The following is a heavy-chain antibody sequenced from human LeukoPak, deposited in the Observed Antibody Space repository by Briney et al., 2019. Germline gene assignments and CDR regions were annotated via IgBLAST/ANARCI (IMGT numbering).Heavy chain of an antibody. D-gene: IGHD1-1*01. CDR1: RFTFSSYA. V-gene: IGHV3-23*01. CDR3: AREQLTAYYFDY. CDR2: MSGSGGLT. Sequence: PGGSLRLSCAASRFTFSSYAMGWVRQAPGKGLEWVSSMSGSGGLTYYADSVKGRFTISRDNSKNTLYLQMNSLRAEDTAVYFCAREQLTAYYFDYWGQGTLVTVSS. J-gene: IGHJ4*02.